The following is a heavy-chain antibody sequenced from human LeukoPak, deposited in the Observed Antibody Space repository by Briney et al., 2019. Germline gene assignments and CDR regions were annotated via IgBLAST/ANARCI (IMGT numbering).Heavy chain of an antibody. CDR1: GGTFSSYA. CDR2: IIPIFGTA. CDR3: AREAAALGSLDY. J-gene: IGHJ4*02. Sequence: SVKVSCKASGGTFSSYAISWVRQAPGQGLEWMGGIIPIFGTANYAQKFQGRVTITADESTSTAYMELSSLRSEDTAVYYCAREAAALGSLDYCGQGTLVTVSS. V-gene: IGHV1-69*13. D-gene: IGHD6-13*01.